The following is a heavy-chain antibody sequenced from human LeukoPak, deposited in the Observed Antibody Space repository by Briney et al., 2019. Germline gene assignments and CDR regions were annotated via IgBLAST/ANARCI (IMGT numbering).Heavy chain of an antibody. CDR3: ARDPGGSGNLWFYYYYMDV. V-gene: IGHV3-7*03. CDR2: IKRDGSEK. J-gene: IGHJ6*03. Sequence: GGSLRLSCAASGFTFSTYWMSWVRQAPGKGLEWVANIKRDGSEKYYVDSVKGRFTISRDNANNSLYLQMNSLRAEDTALYYCARDPGGSGNLWFYYYYMDVWGKGTTVTVSS. CDR1: GFTFSTYW. D-gene: IGHD3-10*01.